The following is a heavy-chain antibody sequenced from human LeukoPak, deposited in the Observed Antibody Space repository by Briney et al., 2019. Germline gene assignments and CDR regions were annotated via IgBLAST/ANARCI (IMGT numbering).Heavy chain of an antibody. CDR2: IYSGGST. Sequence: GGSLRLSCAASGFTVSSNYMSWVRQAPGKGLEWVSVIYSGGSTYYADSVKGRFTIFRHNSKNTLYLQMNSLRAEDTAVYYCAIRGGRAAAGQGSFDYWGQGTLVTVSS. CDR3: AIRGGRAAAGQGSFDY. J-gene: IGHJ4*02. D-gene: IGHD6-13*01. CDR1: GFTVSSNY. V-gene: IGHV3-53*04.